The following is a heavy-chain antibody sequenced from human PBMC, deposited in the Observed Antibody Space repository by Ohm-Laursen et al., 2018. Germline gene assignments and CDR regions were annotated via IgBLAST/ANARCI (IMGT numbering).Heavy chain of an antibody. D-gene: IGHD6-13*01. Sequence: SSLRLSCSASGFTFSSYGMHWVRQAPGKGLEWVAVIWYDGSNKYYADSVKGRFTISRDNSKNTLYLQMNSLRAEDTAVYYCARGPLGYRASIGYYYYGMDVWGQGTTVTVSS. CDR2: IWYDGSNK. CDR1: GFTFSSYG. J-gene: IGHJ6*02. V-gene: IGHV3-33*01. CDR3: ARGPLGYRASIGYYYYGMDV.